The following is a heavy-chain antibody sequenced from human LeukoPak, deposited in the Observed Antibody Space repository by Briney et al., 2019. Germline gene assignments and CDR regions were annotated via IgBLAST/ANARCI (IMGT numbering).Heavy chain of an antibody. V-gene: IGHV4-59*01. CDR2: IYYSGST. CDR1: GGSISSYY. J-gene: IGHJ4*02. Sequence: PSETLSLTCTVSGGSISSYYWSWIRQPPGKGLEWIGYIYYSGSTNYNPSLKSRVTISVDTSKNQFSLKLSSVTAADTVVYYCARGGHSGSYYDFDYWGQGTLVTVSS. D-gene: IGHD1-26*01. CDR3: ARGGHSGSYYDFDY.